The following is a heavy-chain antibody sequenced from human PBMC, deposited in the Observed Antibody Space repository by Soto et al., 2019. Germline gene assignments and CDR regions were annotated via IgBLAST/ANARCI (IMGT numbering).Heavy chain of an antibody. Sequence: EVQLVESGGGLVQPGGSLRLSCAASGFMFSSYELSWARQTPGRGPESVANVKQDGSAKYCVDSVKGRFTISRDNAKNSLYLQRNSLRAEDTAVYYCARARGYGSSILRSFDMWGQGTMVIVST. CDR1: GFMFSSYE. D-gene: IGHD3-10*01. CDR2: VKQDGSAK. J-gene: IGHJ3*02. CDR3: ARARGYGSSILRSFDM. V-gene: IGHV3-7*01.